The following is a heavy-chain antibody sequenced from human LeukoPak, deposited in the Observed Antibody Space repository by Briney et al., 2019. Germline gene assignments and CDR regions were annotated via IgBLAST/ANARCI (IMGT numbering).Heavy chain of an antibody. J-gene: IGHJ6*02. Sequence: GESLKISCKGSGYSFTSYWIGWVRQMPGKGLEWMGIIYPGDSDTRYSPSFQGQVTISADKSISTAYLQWSSLKASDTAMYYCARLIGYDDYYYYGMDVWGQGTTVTVSS. CDR3: ARLIGYDDYYYYGMDV. V-gene: IGHV5-51*01. CDR2: IYPGDSDT. CDR1: GYSFTSYW. D-gene: IGHD5-12*01.